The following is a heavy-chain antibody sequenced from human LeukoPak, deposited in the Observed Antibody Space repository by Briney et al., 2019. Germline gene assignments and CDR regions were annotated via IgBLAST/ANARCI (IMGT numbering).Heavy chain of an antibody. D-gene: IGHD3-10*01. CDR1: GYTFTSYG. V-gene: IGHV1-18*01. Sequence: GASVKVSCKASGYTFTSYGISWVRQAPGQGLEWMGWISAYNGNTNYAQKLQGRVTMTTDTSTSTAYMELRSLRSDDTAVYYCARDGYYYGSGSYYRGFDCWGQGTLVTVSS. J-gene: IGHJ4*02. CDR2: ISAYNGNT. CDR3: ARDGYYYGSGSYYRGFDC.